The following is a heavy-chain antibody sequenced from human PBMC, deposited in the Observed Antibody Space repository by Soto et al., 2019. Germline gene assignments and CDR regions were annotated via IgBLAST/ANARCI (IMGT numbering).Heavy chain of an antibody. D-gene: IGHD7-27*01. V-gene: IGHV3-7*01. Sequence: EVQLVESGGGLVQPGGTLRLSCEASGFTFTSYTMIWVRQSPGEWLEWLANIKEDGMQNNYVDSVKGRFTISRDNAKKSLYLQMNSLRVDDTAVYYCAREVWGPVDWGQGTLVTVSS. CDR3: AREVWGPVD. CDR1: GFTFTSYT. J-gene: IGHJ4*02. CDR2: IKEDGMQN.